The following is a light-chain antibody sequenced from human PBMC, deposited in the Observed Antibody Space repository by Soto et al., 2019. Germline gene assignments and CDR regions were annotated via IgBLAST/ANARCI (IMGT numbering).Light chain of an antibody. CDR3: RSYTSSSTWV. Sequence: QSALTQPASVSGSPGQSITISCTGTSSDVGGYNYVSWYQHLPGKAPKLMIHEVSNRPSGVSNRFSGSKSGNTASLPISGLQVEDEADYYCRSYTSSSTWVFGGGTKLTVL. V-gene: IGLV2-14*01. CDR2: EVS. CDR1: SSDVGGYNY. J-gene: IGLJ3*02.